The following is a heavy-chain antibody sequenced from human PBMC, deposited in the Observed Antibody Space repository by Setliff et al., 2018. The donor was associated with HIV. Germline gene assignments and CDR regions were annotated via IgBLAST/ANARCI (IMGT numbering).Heavy chain of an antibody. CDR3: ARLLEGPDYSSDFRYFDWFPDV. CDR2: IYTSGST. D-gene: IGHD3-9*01. Sequence: SETLSLTCTVSGGSISSYYWSWIRQPAGKGLEWIGRIYTSGSTNYNPSLKSRVTMSVDTSKNQFSLKLSSVTAADTAVYYCARLLEGPDYSSDFRYFDWFPDVWGQGTLVTVSS. V-gene: IGHV4-4*07. J-gene: IGHJ4*02. CDR1: GGSISSYY.